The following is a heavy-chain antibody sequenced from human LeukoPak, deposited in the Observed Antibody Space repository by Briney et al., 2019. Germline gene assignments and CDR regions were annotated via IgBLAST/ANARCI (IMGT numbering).Heavy chain of an antibody. D-gene: IGHD2-2*02. J-gene: IGHJ5*02. CDR2: IIPIFGTA. CDR1: GGTLSSYA. V-gene: IGHV1-69*05. CDR3: ARSGPAAIFSGGPNWFDP. Sequence: GSSVKVSCKASGGTLSSYAISWVRQAPGQGLEWMGGIIPIFGTANYAQKLQGRVTITTDESTSTAYMELSSLRSEDTAVYYCARSGPAAIFSGGPNWFDPWGQGTLVTVSS.